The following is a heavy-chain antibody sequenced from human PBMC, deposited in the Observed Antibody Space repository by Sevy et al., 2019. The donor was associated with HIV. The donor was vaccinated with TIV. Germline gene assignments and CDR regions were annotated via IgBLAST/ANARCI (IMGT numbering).Heavy chain of an antibody. V-gene: IGHV1-2*02. CDR2: INPNSGGT. Sequence: ASVKVSCKASGYTFTGYYMHWVRQAPGQGLEWMGWINPNSGGTNYAQKFQGRVTMTRDTSISTAYMELGRLRSDDTAVYYWARGGSGSPLGFDYWGQGTLVTVSS. CDR1: GYTFTGYY. CDR3: ARGGSGSPLGFDY. J-gene: IGHJ4*02. D-gene: IGHD3-10*01.